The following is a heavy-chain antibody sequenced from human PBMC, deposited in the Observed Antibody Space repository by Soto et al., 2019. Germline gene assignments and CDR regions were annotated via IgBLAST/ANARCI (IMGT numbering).Heavy chain of an antibody. CDR3: ALRRTTYYIDSTFGP. Sequence: QITLKESGPTLVKPTQTLTLTCTFSGFSLSTSGVGVGWIRQPPGKALEWLALIYWDDDKRYSPSLKSWLTITKDTSKSQVVLIGTNMDPVYAATYLWALRRTTYYIDSTFGPRGEGTLGTVSS. V-gene: IGHV2-5*02. D-gene: IGHD3-22*01. CDR2: IYWDDDK. J-gene: IGHJ5*02. CDR1: GFSLSTSGVG.